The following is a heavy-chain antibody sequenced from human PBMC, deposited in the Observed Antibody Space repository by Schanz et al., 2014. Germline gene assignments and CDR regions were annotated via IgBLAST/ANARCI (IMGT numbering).Heavy chain of an antibody. CDR1: GYIFINSG. CDR2: ISVYNHNK. D-gene: IGHD3-3*01. J-gene: IGHJ4*02. CDR3: ARDRRFFDRDDLYYFDS. V-gene: IGHV1-18*01. Sequence: QVQLVQSGAEVKKPGATVKVSCKASGYIFINSGISWVRQAPGQGLEWMGWISVYNHNKEYDQKFQGRVTMTTDTSTSTAYMALTDLRSDDPAVYYCARDRRFFDRDDLYYFDSWGQGTLXTVSS.